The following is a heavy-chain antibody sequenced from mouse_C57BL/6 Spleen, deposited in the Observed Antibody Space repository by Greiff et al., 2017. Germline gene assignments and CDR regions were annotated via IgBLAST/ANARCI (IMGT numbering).Heavy chain of an antibody. V-gene: IGHV3-1*01. CDR3: ARRGLVYWYFDV. J-gene: IGHJ1*03. D-gene: IGHD3-3*01. Sequence: EVQLQESGPGMVKPSQSLSLTCTVTGYSITSGYDWHWIRHFPGNNLEWMGYISYSGSTNSNPYPKSRISITHDTSKNHFFLKLNSVTTEDTATYYCARRGLVYWYFDVWGTGTTVTVSS. CDR1: GYSITSGYD. CDR2: ISYSGST.